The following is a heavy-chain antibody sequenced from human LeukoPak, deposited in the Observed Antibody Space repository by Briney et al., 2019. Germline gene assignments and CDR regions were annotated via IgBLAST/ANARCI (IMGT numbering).Heavy chain of an antibody. V-gene: IGHV3-13*01. J-gene: IGHJ4*02. CDR1: GFTFSSYD. Sequence: GGSLRLSCAASGFTFSSYDMHWVRQVAGKGLEWVSAIGTAGDTYYPGSVKGRFTISRDNSKNTLYLEMNSLTPEDTAVYYCVKDQGRGTYSFDYWGQGTLVTVSS. CDR2: IGTAGDT. D-gene: IGHD1-26*01. CDR3: VKDQGRGTYSFDY.